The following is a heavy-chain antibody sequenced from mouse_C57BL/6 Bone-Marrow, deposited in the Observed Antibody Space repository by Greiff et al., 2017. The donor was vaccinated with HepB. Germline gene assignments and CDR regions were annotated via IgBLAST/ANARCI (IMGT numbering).Heavy chain of an antibody. CDR3: ARYYYYGSSLDY. D-gene: IGHD1-1*01. V-gene: IGHV5-9*01. CDR2: ISGGGGNT. CDR1: GFTFSSYT. J-gene: IGHJ2*01. Sequence: EVQGVESGGGLVKPGGSLKLSCAASGFTFSSYTMSWVRQTPEKRLEWVATISGGGGNTYYPDSVKGRFTISRDNAKNTLYLQMSSLRSEDTALYYCARYYYYGSSLDYWGQGTTLTVSS.